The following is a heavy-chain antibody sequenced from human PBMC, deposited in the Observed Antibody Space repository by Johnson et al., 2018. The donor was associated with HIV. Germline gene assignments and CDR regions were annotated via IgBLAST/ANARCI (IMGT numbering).Heavy chain of an antibody. CDR2: IRNKPSSYST. J-gene: IGHJ3*02. CDR1: GFTFSDHY. V-gene: IGHV3-72*01. CDR3: AREPEGWAFDI. Sequence: VQLVESGGGLDQPGGSLRLSCAASGFTFSDHYMDWVRQAPGKGLEWVGRIRNKPSSYSTEYAASVKGRFTISRDDSKNSLYLQMNSLKTEDTAVYYCAREPEGWAFDIWGQGTMVTVSS. D-gene: IGHD1-26*01.